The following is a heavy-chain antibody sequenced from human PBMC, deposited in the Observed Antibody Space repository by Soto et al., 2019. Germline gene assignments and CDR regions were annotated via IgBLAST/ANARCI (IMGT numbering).Heavy chain of an antibody. CDR2: MNPNSGNT. Sequence: ASVKVSCEASGYTFTSYDMNWVRQATGQGLEGMGWMNPNSGNTGYAQKFQGRVTMTRNTSISTAYMELSSLRSEDTAVYYCARVPGTCSSTSCYYYYGMDVWGQGTTVTVSS. D-gene: IGHD2-2*01. CDR1: GYTFTSYD. J-gene: IGHJ6*02. CDR3: ARVPGTCSSTSCYYYYGMDV. V-gene: IGHV1-8*01.